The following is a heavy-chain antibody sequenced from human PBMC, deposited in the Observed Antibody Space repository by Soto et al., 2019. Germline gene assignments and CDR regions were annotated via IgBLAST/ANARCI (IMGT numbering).Heavy chain of an antibody. Sequence: PGGSLRLSCAASGFTFSSYAMSWVRQAPGKGLEWVSAISGSGGSTYYADSVKGRFTISRDNPKNTLYLQMNSLRAEDTAVYYCAARYSSFQYSYYYGMDVWGQGTTVTVSS. V-gene: IGHV3-23*01. CDR2: ISGSGGST. D-gene: IGHD6-13*01. CDR3: AARYSSFQYSYYYGMDV. CDR1: GFTFSSYA. J-gene: IGHJ6*02.